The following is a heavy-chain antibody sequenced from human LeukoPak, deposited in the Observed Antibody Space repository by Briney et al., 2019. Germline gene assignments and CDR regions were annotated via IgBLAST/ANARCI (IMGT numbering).Heavy chain of an antibody. V-gene: IGHV1-18*01. Sequence: ASVKVSCKASGYTFTSYGISWVRQAPGQGLEWMGWISAYNGNTNYAQKLQGRVTMTTDTSTSTAYMELSSLRSEDTAVYYCARVSLPDYGGNRFDYWGQGTLVTVSS. D-gene: IGHD4-23*01. CDR3: ARVSLPDYGGNRFDY. CDR1: GYTFTSYG. CDR2: ISAYNGNT. J-gene: IGHJ4*02.